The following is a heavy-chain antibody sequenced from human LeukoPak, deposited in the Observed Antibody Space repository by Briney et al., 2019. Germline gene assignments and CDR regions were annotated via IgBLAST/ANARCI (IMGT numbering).Heavy chain of an antibody. CDR2: LKSKVDGGTT. D-gene: IGHD7-27*01. V-gene: IGHV3-15*07. J-gene: IGHJ4*02. CDR1: GIIFRDAW. Sequence: GGSPRLSCVVSGIIFRDAWMNWVRQTPGKGLEWVGLLKSKVDGGTTDYAAPVKGRFTISRDDSENTLYLQMSSLKIEDTAIYYCTKDPPLTGGVYSAHWGPGTLVTVSS. CDR3: TKDPPLTGGVYSAH.